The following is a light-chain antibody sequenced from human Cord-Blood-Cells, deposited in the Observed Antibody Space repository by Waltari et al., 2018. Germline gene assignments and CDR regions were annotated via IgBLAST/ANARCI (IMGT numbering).Light chain of an antibody. CDR2: AAS. CDR1: QSISSY. J-gene: IGKJ2*01. CDR3: QQSYSTPF. V-gene: IGKV1-39*01. Sequence: DIQMTQSPSSLSASVGDRVTITCRASQSISSYLNWYQQKPGKAPKLLIYAASSLQSGVPSRFSGSGSGTDFTLTINSLQPEDFATYYCQQSYSTPFFGQGTKLEIK.